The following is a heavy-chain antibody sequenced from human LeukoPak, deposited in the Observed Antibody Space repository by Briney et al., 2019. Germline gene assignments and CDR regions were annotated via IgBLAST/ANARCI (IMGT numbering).Heavy chain of an antibody. V-gene: IGHV4-38-2*01. Sequence: SETLSLTCAVSGYSISSGYYWGWIRQPPGKGLEWIGSIYHSGSTYYNPSLKSRVTISVDTSKNQFSLKLSSVTAADTAVYYCASCLLPYFDYWGQGTLVTVSS. CDR1: GYSISSGYY. D-gene: IGHD3-16*01. CDR3: ASCLLPYFDY. CDR2: IYHSGST. J-gene: IGHJ4*02.